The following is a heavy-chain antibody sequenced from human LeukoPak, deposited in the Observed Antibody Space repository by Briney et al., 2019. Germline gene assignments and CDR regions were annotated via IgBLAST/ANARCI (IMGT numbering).Heavy chain of an antibody. Sequence: SETLSLTCTVSGGSLSTYYWIWIRQPAGKGLEWIGRIQTSGNADYNPSLKSRVTISVDTSKNQFSLKLSSVTAADTAVYYCARQIYGRLALIGDYYYGMDVWGQGTTVTVSS. CDR2: IQTSGNA. J-gene: IGHJ6*02. V-gene: IGHV4-4*07. CDR3: ARQIYGRLALIGDYYYGMDV. CDR1: GGSLSTYY. D-gene: IGHD2/OR15-2a*01.